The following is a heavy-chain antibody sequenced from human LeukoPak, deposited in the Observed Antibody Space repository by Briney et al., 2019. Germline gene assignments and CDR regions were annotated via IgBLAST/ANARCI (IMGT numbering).Heavy chain of an antibody. J-gene: IGHJ4*02. D-gene: IGHD2-15*01. CDR1: GGSIDSRSYY. V-gene: IGHV4-39*01. CDR3: ARRSEFDNTHYHYFDY. Sequence: ASETLSLTCTISGGSIDSRSYYWDWIRQAPGKGLEWIGTIYHSGSTEYNPSLKSRVAILVDTSKNQFSLILHSVAAADTAVYYCARRSEFDNTHYHYFDYWGQGALVTVSS. CDR2: IYHSGST.